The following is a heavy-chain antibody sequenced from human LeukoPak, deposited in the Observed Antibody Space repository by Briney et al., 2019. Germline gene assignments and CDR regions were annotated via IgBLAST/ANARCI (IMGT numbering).Heavy chain of an antibody. J-gene: IGHJ4*02. D-gene: IGHD6-13*01. Sequence: GGSLRLSCAASGFTFSDYYMSWIRQAPGKGLEWVSYISRGGSTVYYADSVKDRLTISRDNAKNSLYLQMNSLTADDTAVYYCAKAQQQLVTFDYWGQGTLVTVSS. CDR3: AKAQQQLVTFDY. CDR2: ISRGGSTV. V-gene: IGHV3-11*01. CDR1: GFTFSDYY.